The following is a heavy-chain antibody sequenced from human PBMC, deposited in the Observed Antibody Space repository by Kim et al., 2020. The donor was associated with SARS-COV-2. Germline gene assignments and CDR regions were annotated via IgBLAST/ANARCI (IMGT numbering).Heavy chain of an antibody. Sequence: IYHAESVEDRCPIARDTATNSRDLQMNSLRAEDTAVYYCARGRSYEPFDYWGQGTLVTVSS. CDR2: I. D-gene: IGHD3-16*01. J-gene: IGHJ4*02. V-gene: IGHV3-11*04. CDR3: ARGRSYEPFDY.